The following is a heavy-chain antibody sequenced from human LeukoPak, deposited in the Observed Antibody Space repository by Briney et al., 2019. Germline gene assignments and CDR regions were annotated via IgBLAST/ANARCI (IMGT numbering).Heavy chain of an antibody. CDR1: GFTFSSYA. D-gene: IGHD3-16*01. CDR3: ARGVYDYVWGSYSVAFDY. CDR2: IYSGGST. V-gene: IGHV3-66*01. J-gene: IGHJ4*02. Sequence: GGSLRLSCAASGFTFSSYAMSWVRQAPGKGLEWVSVIYSGGSTYYADSVKGRFTISRDNSKNTLYLQMNSLRAEDTAMYYCARGVYDYVWGSYSVAFDYWGQGTLVTVSS.